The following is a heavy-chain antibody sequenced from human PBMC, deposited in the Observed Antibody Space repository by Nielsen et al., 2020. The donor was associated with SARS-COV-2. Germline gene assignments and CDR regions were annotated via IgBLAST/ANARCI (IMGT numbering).Heavy chain of an antibody. CDR3: ARGEGYDFWSGYYQSYYYYYMDV. J-gene: IGHJ6*03. D-gene: IGHD3-3*01. V-gene: IGHV4-31*02. CDR1: GGSISSGGYY. CDR2: IYYSGST. Sequence: LRLSCTVSGGSISSGGYYWSWIRQHPGKGLEWIGYIYYSGSTYYNPSLKSRVTISVDTSKNQFSLKLSSVTAADTAVYYCARGEGYDFWSGYYQSYYYYYMDVWGKGTTVTVSS.